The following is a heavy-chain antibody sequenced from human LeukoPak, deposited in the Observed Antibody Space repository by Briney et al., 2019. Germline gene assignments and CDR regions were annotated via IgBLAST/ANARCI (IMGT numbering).Heavy chain of an antibody. CDR3: ARDQVVVVPAALDSYYYYYVMDV. Sequence: PSETLSLTCIVSGGSISSYYWSWIRQPAGKGLEWIGRIYTSGSTNYNPSLKSRVTISVDTSKNQFSLRLSSVTAADTAVYYCARDQVVVVPAALDSYYYYYVMDVWGQGTTVTVSS. J-gene: IGHJ6*02. CDR1: GGSISSYY. D-gene: IGHD2-2*01. V-gene: IGHV4-4*07. CDR2: IYTSGST.